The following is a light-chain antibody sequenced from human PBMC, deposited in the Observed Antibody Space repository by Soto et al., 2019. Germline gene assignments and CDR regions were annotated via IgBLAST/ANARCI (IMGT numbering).Light chain of an antibody. CDR1: QSVSSY. Sequence: SGLSHSPGTVSLSTGEKATLSSRASQSVSSYLAWYQQKPGQAPRLLIYGASSRATGIPDRFSGTVSGTDFSLTISRLEPEDFAVYYCQQYGSSPITFAQGTRLEIK. J-gene: IGKJ5*01. CDR3: QQYGSSPIT. CDR2: GAS. V-gene: IGKV3-20*01.